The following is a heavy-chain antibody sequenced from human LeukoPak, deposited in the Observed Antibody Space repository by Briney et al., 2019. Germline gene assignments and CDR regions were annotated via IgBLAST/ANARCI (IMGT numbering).Heavy chain of an antibody. Sequence: EASVKVSCKASGYTFTSYDINWVRQATGQGLEWMGWMNPNSGNTGYAQKFQGRVTITRNTSISTAYMELSSLRSEDTAVHYCARGRGWPGSLYYYYYMDVWGKGTTVTVSS. V-gene: IGHV1-8*03. CDR3: ARGRGWPGSLYYYYYMDV. CDR2: MNPNSGNT. J-gene: IGHJ6*03. CDR1: GYTFTSYD. D-gene: IGHD3-10*01.